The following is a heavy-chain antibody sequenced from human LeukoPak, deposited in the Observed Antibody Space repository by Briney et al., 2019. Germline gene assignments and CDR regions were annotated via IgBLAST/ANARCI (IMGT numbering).Heavy chain of an antibody. V-gene: IGHV4-34*01. CDR1: GGSFSGYY. D-gene: IGHD6-19*01. CDR3: ARYGNGWHNFDC. J-gene: IGHJ4*02. CDR2: INHSGST. Sequence: PSETLSLTCAVSGGSFSGYYWSWIRQPPGKGLEWIGEINHSGSTDYNPSLKSRVTISVDTSKNQFSLKLSSVTAADTAVYYCARYGNGWHNFDCWGQGTLVTVSS.